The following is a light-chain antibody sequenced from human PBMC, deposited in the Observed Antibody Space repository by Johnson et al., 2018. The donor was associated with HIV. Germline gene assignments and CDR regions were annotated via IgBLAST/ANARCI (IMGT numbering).Light chain of an antibody. CDR1: TSNIGDNY. J-gene: IGLJ1*01. Sequence: QSVLTQPPSVSAAPGQRVTISCSGSTSNIGDNYVSWYQHLPGTAPKLLIYESNKRPSGVPDRFSGSKSGTSATLDITGLQRGDEADYYCGTWDASLSVKVFGPGTKVTVL. CDR3: GTWDASLSVKV. V-gene: IGLV1-51*02. CDR2: ESN.